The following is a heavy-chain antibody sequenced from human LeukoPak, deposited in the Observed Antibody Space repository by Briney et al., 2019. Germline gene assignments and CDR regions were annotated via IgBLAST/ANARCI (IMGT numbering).Heavy chain of an antibody. CDR3: ARDAGLLWFGELLYYGMDV. CDR2: INPSGGST. CDR1: GYTFNNHY. D-gene: IGHD3-10*01. Sequence: PWASVKVSCKASGYTFNNHYMYWVRQAPGQGLEWMGVINPSGGSTSYAQKFQGRVTMTRDTSTSTVYMELSSLRSEDTAVYYCARDAGLLWFGELLYYGMDVWGQGTTVTVSS. V-gene: IGHV1-46*02. J-gene: IGHJ6*02.